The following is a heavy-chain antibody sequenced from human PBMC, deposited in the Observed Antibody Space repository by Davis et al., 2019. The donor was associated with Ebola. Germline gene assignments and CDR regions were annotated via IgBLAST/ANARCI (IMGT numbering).Heavy chain of an antibody. D-gene: IGHD6-19*01. Sequence: ASVKVSCKASGYTFTSYGISWVRQAPGQGLEWMGWISAYNGNTNYAQKFQGRVTITADESTSTAYMELRSLRSDDTAVYYCARVGRLSSGWYVGGYWGQGTLVTVSS. CDR3: ARVGRLSSGWYVGGY. CDR2: ISAYNGNT. J-gene: IGHJ4*02. V-gene: IGHV1-18*01. CDR1: GYTFTSYG.